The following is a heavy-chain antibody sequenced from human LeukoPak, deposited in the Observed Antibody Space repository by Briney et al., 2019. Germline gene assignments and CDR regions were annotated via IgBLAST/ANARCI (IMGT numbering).Heavy chain of an antibody. V-gene: IGHV3-30*03. CDR1: GFTFSSYG. CDR2: ISYDGSNK. J-gene: IGHJ4*02. Sequence: PGGSLRLSCAASGFTFSSYGMHWVRQAPGKGLEWVAVISYDGSNKYYADSVKGRFTISRDNSKNTPYLQKNSPRAEDTAVYYCVRESSGSYFAYWGQGTLVTVSS. CDR3: VRESSGSYFAY. D-gene: IGHD3-10*01.